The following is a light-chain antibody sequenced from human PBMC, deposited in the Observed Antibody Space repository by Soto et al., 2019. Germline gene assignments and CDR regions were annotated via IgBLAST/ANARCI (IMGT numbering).Light chain of an antibody. V-gene: IGKV2-30*01. Sequence: DVVLTQSPLSLPVTLGQPASTSSSSSQTFVYSDGNTYWICFNQRPGKSPGRLIYKVFKRDSGVPDRFSGSGSGTDFTLKISRVEAEDVGVYYCMQGGYWPWTFGQGTKVEI. CDR1: QTFVYSDGNTY. CDR2: KVF. J-gene: IGKJ1*01. CDR3: MQGGYWPWT.